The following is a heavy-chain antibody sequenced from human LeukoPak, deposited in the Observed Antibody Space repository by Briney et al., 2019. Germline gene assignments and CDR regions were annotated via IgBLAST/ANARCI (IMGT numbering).Heavy chain of an antibody. J-gene: IGHJ4*02. D-gene: IGHD6-19*01. CDR1: GGSISSYY. CDR2: IYYSGST. V-gene: IGHV4-59*01. Sequence: SETLSLTCTVSGGSISSYYWSWIRQPPGEGLEWIGYIYYSGSTNYNPSLKSRVTISVDTSKNQFSLKLSSVTAADTAVYYCAREIVTWSSGDKYYFDYWGQGTLVTVSS. CDR3: AREIVTWSSGDKYYFDY.